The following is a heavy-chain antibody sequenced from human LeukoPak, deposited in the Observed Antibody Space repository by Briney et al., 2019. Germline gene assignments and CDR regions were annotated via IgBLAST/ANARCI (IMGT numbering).Heavy chain of an antibody. D-gene: IGHD4-11*01. CDR1: GGSISSSSYY. CDR3: ARRLQAYSNGGGGFDY. J-gene: IGHJ4*02. CDR2: IYYSGST. Sequence: SETLSLTCTVSGGSISSSSYYWGWIRQPPGKGLEWIGSIYYSGSTYYNPSLKSRVTISVDTSKNQFSLKLSSVTAADTAVYYCARRLQAYSNGGGGFDYWGQGTLVTVSS. V-gene: IGHV4-39*07.